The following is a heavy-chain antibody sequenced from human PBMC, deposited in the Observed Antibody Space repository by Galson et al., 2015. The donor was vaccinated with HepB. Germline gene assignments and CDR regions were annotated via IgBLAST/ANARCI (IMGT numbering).Heavy chain of an antibody. CDR1: RFTFSDYY. CDR3: ARARRVVAGDGLDY. J-gene: IGHJ4*02. Sequence: SLRLSCAASRFTFSDYYMTWIRQAPGKGLEWVSYISSSGSTFYYADSVKGRFTISRDNAKNSLYLQMNSLRADDTAVYYCARARRVVAGDGLDYWGQGTLVTVSS. D-gene: IGHD2-15*01. V-gene: IGHV3-11*01. CDR2: ISSSGSTF.